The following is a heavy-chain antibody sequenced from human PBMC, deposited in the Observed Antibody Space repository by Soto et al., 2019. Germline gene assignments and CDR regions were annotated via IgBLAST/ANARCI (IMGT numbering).Heavy chain of an antibody. CDR2: IWYDGSNK. CDR1: GFTFSSYG. V-gene: IGHV3-33*06. Sequence: PGGSLRLSCAASGFTFSSYGMHWVRQAPGKGLEWVAVIWYDGSNKYYADSVKGRFTISRDNSKNTLYLQMNSLRAEDTAVYYCAKGSRGYTGYVFDYWGQGALVTVSS. J-gene: IGHJ4*02. CDR3: AKGSRGYTGYVFDY. D-gene: IGHD5-12*01.